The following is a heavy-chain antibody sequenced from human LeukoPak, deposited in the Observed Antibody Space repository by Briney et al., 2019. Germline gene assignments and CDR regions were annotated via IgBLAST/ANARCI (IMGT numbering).Heavy chain of an antibody. J-gene: IGHJ6*02. V-gene: IGHV4-59*01. D-gene: IGHD1-26*01. CDR3: ARAPPSSVLLYGMDV. Sequence: PGGSLRLSCAASGFTFSSYAMSWVRQPPGKGLEWIGYSFYSGITKYNPSLESRVSISVDLSTNQFSLRLSSVTPADTAVYYCARAPPSSVLLYGMDVWDQGTTVTVSS. CDR1: GFTFSSYA. CDR2: SFYSGIT.